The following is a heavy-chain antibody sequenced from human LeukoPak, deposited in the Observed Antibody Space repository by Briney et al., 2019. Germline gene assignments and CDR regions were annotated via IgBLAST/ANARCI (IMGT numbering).Heavy chain of an antibody. V-gene: IGHV3-23*01. J-gene: IGHJ3*02. Sequence: GGSLRLSCSGSGFTFSSYTMTWVRQAPGKGLEWVSTISSGGDRAYYADSVKGRFTISRDNSRDTLYLQMHSLRAEDAALYSFAKDRLAAATGDEFDIWGQGTVVTVSS. CDR2: ISSGGDRA. CDR1: GFTFSSYT. CDR3: AKDRLAAATGDEFDI. D-gene: IGHD2-15*01.